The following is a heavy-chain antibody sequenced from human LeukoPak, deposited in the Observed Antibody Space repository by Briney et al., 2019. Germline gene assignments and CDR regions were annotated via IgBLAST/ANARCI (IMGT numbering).Heavy chain of an antibody. CDR3: ARAGYCSGGRCSTDAFDI. Sequence: SVKVSCKASGGTFSSYAISWVRQARGQGLEWMGGIIPIFGTANYAQKFQGRVTITADESTSTAYMELSSLRSEDTAVYYCARAGYCSGGRCSTDAFDIWGQGTMVTVSS. V-gene: IGHV1-69*13. D-gene: IGHD2-15*01. CDR2: IIPIFGTA. J-gene: IGHJ3*02. CDR1: GGTFSSYA.